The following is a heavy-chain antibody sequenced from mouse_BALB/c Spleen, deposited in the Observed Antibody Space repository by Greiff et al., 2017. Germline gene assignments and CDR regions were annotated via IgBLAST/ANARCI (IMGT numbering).Heavy chain of an antibody. CDR3: TRLTRAMDY. CDR2: INPSNGGT. J-gene: IGHJ4*01. CDR1: GYTFTSYY. Sequence: QVQLQQPGAELVKPGASVKLSCKASGYTFTSYYMYWVKQRPGQGLEWIGGINPSNGGTDFNEKFKSKATLTVDKSSSTAYMQLSSLTSEDSAVYYCTRLTRAMDYWGQGTSVTVSS. V-gene: IGHV1S81*02.